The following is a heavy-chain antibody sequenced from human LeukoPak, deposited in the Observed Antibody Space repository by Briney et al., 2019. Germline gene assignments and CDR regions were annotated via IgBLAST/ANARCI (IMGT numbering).Heavy chain of an antibody. Sequence: ASVKVSCKASGYTFTGYYMHWVRQAPGQGLEWMGWINPNSGGTNYAQKFQGRVTMTRDTSISTAYMELSRLRSDDTAVYYCARDGTSMVRGVNNWFDPWAREPWSPSPQ. V-gene: IGHV1-2*02. CDR2: INPNSGGT. D-gene: IGHD3-10*01. J-gene: IGHJ5*02. CDR1: GYTFTGYY. CDR3: ARDGTSMVRGVNNWFDP.